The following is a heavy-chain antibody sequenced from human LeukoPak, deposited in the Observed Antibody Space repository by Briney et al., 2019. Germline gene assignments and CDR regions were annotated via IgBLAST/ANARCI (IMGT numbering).Heavy chain of an antibody. CDR2: IYYSGST. D-gene: IGHD1-26*01. V-gene: IGHV4-31*03. CDR1: GGSISSGGYY. J-gene: IGHJ4*02. Sequence: SETLSLTCTVSGGSISSGGYYWSWIRQHPGKGLEWIGYIYYSGSTYYNPSLKSRVTISVDTSKNQFSLKLSSVTAADTAVYYCARVQFSGSRVFDYWGQGTLVSVSS. CDR3: ARVQFSGSRVFDY.